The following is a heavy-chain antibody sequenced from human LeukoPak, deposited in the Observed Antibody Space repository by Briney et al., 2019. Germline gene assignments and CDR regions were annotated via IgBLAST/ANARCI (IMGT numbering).Heavy chain of an antibody. V-gene: IGHV4-39*07. CDR3: AREGFTMVRGVPTSF. CDR2: IFYSGST. Sequence: SETLSLTCTVSSGSISTSNYYWGWVRQPPGKALEWIGNIFYSGSTYYSPSLKSRVTISVDTSKNQFSLKLSSVTAADTAVYYCAREGFTMVRGVPTSFWGQGTLVTVSS. J-gene: IGHJ4*02. D-gene: IGHD3-10*01. CDR1: SGSISTSNYY.